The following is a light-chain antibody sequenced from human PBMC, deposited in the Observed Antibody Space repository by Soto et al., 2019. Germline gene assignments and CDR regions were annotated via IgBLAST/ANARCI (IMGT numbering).Light chain of an antibody. V-gene: IGKV3-20*01. CDR1: QSVDSRY. CDR2: RGS. Sequence: EIVLTQSPGTLSLSPWESATLYCWASQSVDSRYLAWYLQRSGQAPSLLIHRGSIRAIGIPDKFSGSGSGTDFTPTISRLTPEDFAVYYCQQSGSSPRTFGQGTRVDIK. CDR3: QQSGSSPRT. J-gene: IGKJ1*01.